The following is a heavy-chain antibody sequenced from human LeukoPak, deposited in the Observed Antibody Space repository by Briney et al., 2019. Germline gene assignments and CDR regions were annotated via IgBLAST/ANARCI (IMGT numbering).Heavy chain of an antibody. CDR1: GGSISSGSYY. CDR3: AVGFDRSVYGAFDI. V-gene: IGHV4-61*02. Sequence: SETLSLTCTVSGGSISSGSYYWSWIRQPAGKGLEWIGRIYTSGSTNYNPSLKSRVTISVDTSKNQFSLKLSSVTAADTAVYYCAVGFDRSVYGAFDIWGQGTMVTVSS. D-gene: IGHD2/OR15-2a*01. J-gene: IGHJ3*02. CDR2: IYTSGST.